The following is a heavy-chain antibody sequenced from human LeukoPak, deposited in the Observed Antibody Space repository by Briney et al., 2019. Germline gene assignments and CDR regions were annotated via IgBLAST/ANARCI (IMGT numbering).Heavy chain of an antibody. J-gene: IGHJ4*02. CDR3: ARQGSNYARDYFDY. V-gene: IGHV4-39*01. CDR1: GDSVSSTTFY. Sequence: PSETLSLTCVVSGDSVSSTTFYWGWIRQPPGKGLEWIGATHYSGNTYYNPSLKSRVTISLDTSKNQFSLKLSSVAAADTAVYYCARQGSNYARDYFDYWGQGTLVTVSS. D-gene: IGHD4-11*01. CDR2: THYSGNT.